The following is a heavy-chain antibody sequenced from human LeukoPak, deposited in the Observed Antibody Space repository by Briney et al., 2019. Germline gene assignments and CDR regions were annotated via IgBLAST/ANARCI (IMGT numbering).Heavy chain of an antibody. Sequence: GGSLRLSCAASGFTFSSYTMNWVRQAPGKGLEWVSSISSSSSYIYYADSLKGRFAISRDNAKNSLYLQMNSLRAEDTAVYYCARELGAFDIWGQGTMVTVSS. D-gene: IGHD7-27*01. CDR1: GFTFSSYT. CDR3: ARELGAFDI. V-gene: IGHV3-21*01. J-gene: IGHJ3*02. CDR2: ISSSSSYI.